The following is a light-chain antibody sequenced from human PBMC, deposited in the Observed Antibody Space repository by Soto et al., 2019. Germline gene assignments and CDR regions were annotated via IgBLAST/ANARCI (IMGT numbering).Light chain of an antibody. V-gene: IGKV3-15*01. J-gene: IGKJ3*01. CDR1: QSVSTN. CDR2: GAS. CDR3: QQYNNWAT. Sequence: EIVMTQSPATLSVSPGGRATLSCRASQSVSTNLAWYQQSPGQAPRLLIYGASTRVTGIPARFSGSGSGTEFTLTISSLQSEDFAVYYCQQYNNWATFGSGTKVEIK.